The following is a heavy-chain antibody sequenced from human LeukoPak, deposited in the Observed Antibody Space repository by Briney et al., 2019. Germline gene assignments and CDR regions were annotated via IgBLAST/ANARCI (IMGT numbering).Heavy chain of an antibody. CDR3: TTAYCSGGSCYPPLP. D-gene: IGHD2-15*01. CDR2: IKSKTDGWTT. Sequence: GGSLRLSCAASGFTFSNAWMSWVRQAPGKGLEWVGRIKSKTDGWTTDYAAPVKGRFTISRDDSKNTLYLQMNSLKTEDTAVYYCTTAYCSGGSCYPPLPWGQGALVTVSS. J-gene: IGHJ4*02. CDR1: GFTFSNAW. V-gene: IGHV3-15*01.